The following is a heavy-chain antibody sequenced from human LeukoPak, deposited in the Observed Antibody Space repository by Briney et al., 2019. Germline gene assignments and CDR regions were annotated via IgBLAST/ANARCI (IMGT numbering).Heavy chain of an antibody. V-gene: IGHV4-34*01. CDR2: INHSGST. CDR1: GGSFSGYY. D-gene: IGHD6-13*01. Sequence: PSETLSLTCAVYGGSFSGYYWSWTRQPPGKGLEWIGEINHSGSTNYNPSLKSRVTISVDTSKNQFSLKLSSVTAADTAVYYCARRGVAAALNWGQGTLVTVSS. J-gene: IGHJ4*02. CDR3: ARRGVAAALN.